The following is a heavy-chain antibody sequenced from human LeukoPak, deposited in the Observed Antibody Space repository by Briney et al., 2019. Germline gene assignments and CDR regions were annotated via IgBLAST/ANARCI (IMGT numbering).Heavy chain of an antibody. CDR3: ARDAGVVPAASGYFQH. CDR1: GFTFSSYS. J-gene: IGHJ1*01. CDR2: ISSSSSYI. D-gene: IGHD2-2*01. Sequence: GGSLRLSCAASGFTFSSYSMNWVRQAPRKGLEWVSSISSSSSYIYYADSVKGRFTISRDNAKNSLYLQMNSLRAEDTAVYYCARDAGVVPAASGYFQHWGQGTLVTVSS. V-gene: IGHV3-21*01.